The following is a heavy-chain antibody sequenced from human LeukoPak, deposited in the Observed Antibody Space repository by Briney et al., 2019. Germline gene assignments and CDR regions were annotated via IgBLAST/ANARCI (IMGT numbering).Heavy chain of an antibody. V-gene: IGHV1-3*03. CDR1: GYTFTGYA. CDR2: INAGNGNT. D-gene: IGHD6-13*01. Sequence: EASVKVSCKASGYTFTGYAMHWVRQAPGQRLEWMGWINAGNGNTKYSQEFQGRVTITRDTSASTAYMELSSLRSEDMAVYYCARDAYIAAAGSYLDYWGQGTLVTVSS. J-gene: IGHJ4*02. CDR3: ARDAYIAAAGSYLDY.